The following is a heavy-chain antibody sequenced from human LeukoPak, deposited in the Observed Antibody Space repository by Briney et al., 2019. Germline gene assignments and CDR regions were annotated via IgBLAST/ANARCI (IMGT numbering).Heavy chain of an antibody. CDR2: INWNSGSI. Sequence: PGGSLRLSCAASGFTFSSYAMSWVRQAPGKGLEWVSGINWNSGSIGYADSVKGRFTISRDNAKNSLYLQMNSLRAEDMALYYCAKGAYYDSSGYFDYWGQGTLVTVSS. V-gene: IGHV3-9*03. CDR1: GFTFSSYA. D-gene: IGHD3-22*01. CDR3: AKGAYYDSSGYFDY. J-gene: IGHJ4*02.